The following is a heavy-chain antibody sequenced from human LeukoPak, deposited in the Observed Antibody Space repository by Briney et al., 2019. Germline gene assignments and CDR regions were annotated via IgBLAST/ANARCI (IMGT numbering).Heavy chain of an antibody. Sequence: GGSLRLSCAASGFSFSSHWVHRVRQAPGKGLVWVSRISDDGSYTSNVDSVKGRFTISRDNVNNMLYLHMNSLRAEDTAVYYCASFGISWRSSYWGQGTLVTVSS. J-gene: IGHJ4*02. CDR2: ISDDGSYT. V-gene: IGHV3-74*01. D-gene: IGHD2-21*01. CDR1: GFSFSSHW. CDR3: ASFGISWRSSY.